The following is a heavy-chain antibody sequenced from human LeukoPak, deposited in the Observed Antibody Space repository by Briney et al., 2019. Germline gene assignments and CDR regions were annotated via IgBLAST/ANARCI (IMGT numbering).Heavy chain of an antibody. Sequence: TGGSLRLSCAASGFTFSSYGMHWVRQAPGKGLEWVAFIRYDGSNKYYADSVKGRFTISRDNSKNTLYLQMNGLRAEDTAVYYCAKSGSSYPVYYFDYWGQGTLVTVSS. D-gene: IGHD3-10*01. CDR1: GFTFSSYG. CDR3: AKSGSSYPVYYFDY. CDR2: IRYDGSNK. V-gene: IGHV3-30*02. J-gene: IGHJ4*02.